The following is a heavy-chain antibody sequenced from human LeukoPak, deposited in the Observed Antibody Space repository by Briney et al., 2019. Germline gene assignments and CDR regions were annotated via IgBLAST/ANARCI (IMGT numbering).Heavy chain of an antibody. Sequence: PSETLSLICTVSGGSISSSMYYWGWIRQPPGKGLEWIGSIYYSGSAYYNPSLKSRVIISVDTSKNQFSLRLSSVTAADTAMYFCARLGGVRYYFDYWGQGSLVTVSS. V-gene: IGHV4-39*01. CDR3: ARLGGVRYYFDY. CDR1: GGSISSSMYY. CDR2: IYYSGSA. J-gene: IGHJ4*02. D-gene: IGHD1-26*01.